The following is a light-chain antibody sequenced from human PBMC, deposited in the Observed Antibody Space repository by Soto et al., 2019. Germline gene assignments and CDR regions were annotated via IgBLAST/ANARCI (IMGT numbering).Light chain of an antibody. J-gene: IGKJ1*01. Sequence: EIVLTQSPGTLSLSPGEVAALSCRASQNVSSNYLAWYQQKPGRAPRLLIYGASTRATGISDRFSGGGSGTDFTLTISRLEPEDFAVYYCQQYDSSPPWTFGQGTKVEIK. V-gene: IGKV3-20*01. CDR1: QNVSSNY. CDR2: GAS. CDR3: QQYDSSPPWT.